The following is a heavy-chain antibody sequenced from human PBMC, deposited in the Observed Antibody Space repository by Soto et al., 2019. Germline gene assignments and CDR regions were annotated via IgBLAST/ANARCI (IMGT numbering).Heavy chain of an antibody. Sequence: QVQLVKSGAEVKKPGASVKVSCKASGYTFTSYGISWVRQAPGQGLEWMGWISAHNGNTIYAQKHKRRVTMTTDTSTSTAYVEMRRLRSDDTAVYYCAISLTPPDYWGQGTLFTVSS. J-gene: IGHJ4*02. V-gene: IGHV1-18*01. CDR3: AISLTPPDY. CDR2: ISAHNGNT. CDR1: GYTFTSYG. D-gene: IGHD3-9*01.